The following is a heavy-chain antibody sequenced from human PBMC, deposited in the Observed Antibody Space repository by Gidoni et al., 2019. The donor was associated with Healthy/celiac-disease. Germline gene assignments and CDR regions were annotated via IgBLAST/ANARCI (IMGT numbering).Heavy chain of an antibody. CDR3: ARLPGYSSGYGLGYFDY. CDR1: GGSISSSSYY. J-gene: IGHJ4*02. CDR2: IYYSGST. Sequence: QLQLQESGPGLVKPSETLSLTCTVTGGSISSSSYYWGWIRQPPGKGLEWIGSIYYSGSTYYNPSLKSRVTISVDTSKNQFSLKLSSVTAADTAVYYCARLPGYSSGYGLGYFDYWGQGTLVTVSS. V-gene: IGHV4-39*01. D-gene: IGHD6-19*01.